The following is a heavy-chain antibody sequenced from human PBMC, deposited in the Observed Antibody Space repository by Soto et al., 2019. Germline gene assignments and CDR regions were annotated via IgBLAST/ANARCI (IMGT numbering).Heavy chain of an antibody. V-gene: IGHV3-15*01. D-gene: IGHD3-9*01. CDR2: IKSKTDGGTT. CDR3: TTADYLTGYYVGLYY. Sequence: GGSLRLSCAASGFTFSNAWMSWVRQAPGKGLEWVGRIKSKTDGGTTDYAAPVKGRFTISRDDSKNTLYLQMNSLKTEDTAVYYCTTADYLTGYYVGLYYWGQGTLVTVSS. J-gene: IGHJ4*02. CDR1: GFTFSNAW.